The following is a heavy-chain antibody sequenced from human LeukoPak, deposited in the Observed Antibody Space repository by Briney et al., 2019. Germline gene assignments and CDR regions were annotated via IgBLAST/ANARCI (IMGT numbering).Heavy chain of an antibody. V-gene: IGHV1-18*01. Sequence: ASVKVSCKASGYTFTSYGISWVRQAPGQGLEWVGWISAYNGNTNYAQKLQGRVTMTTDTSTSTAYMELRSLRSDDTAVYYCASTKRNSGSYSGDAFDIWGQGTMVTVSS. J-gene: IGHJ3*02. CDR3: ASTKRNSGSYSGDAFDI. CDR1: GYTFTSYG. D-gene: IGHD1-26*01. CDR2: ISAYNGNT.